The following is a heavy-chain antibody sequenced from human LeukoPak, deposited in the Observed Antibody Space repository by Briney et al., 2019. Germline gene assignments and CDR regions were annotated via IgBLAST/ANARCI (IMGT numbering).Heavy chain of an antibody. J-gene: IGHJ4*02. CDR2: ISSSSSYI. CDR1: GFTFSSYS. D-gene: IGHD6-25*01. Sequence: GGSLRLSCAASGFTFSSYSMNWVRQAPGKGLEWVSSISSSSSYIYYADSVKGRFTISRDNAKNSLYLQMNSLRAEDTAVYYCARELKAATGFSDWGQGTLVTVSS. CDR3: ARELKAATGFSD. V-gene: IGHV3-21*01.